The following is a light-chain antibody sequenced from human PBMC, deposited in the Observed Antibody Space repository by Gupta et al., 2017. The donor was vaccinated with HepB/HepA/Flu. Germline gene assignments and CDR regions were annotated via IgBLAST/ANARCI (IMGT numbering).Light chain of an antibody. CDR3: QHYNNWPPYA. J-gene: IGKJ2*01. CDR2: DAS. V-gene: IGKV3-15*01. Sequence: EIVMTQSPATLSVSPGETVILSCRASQSVSRKLAWYQQKLGQAPRLLIYDASTRATDIPARFSGSGSGTEFTLTIISLQAEDFAIYYCQHYNNWPPYAFGQGTKVEI. CDR1: QSVSRK.